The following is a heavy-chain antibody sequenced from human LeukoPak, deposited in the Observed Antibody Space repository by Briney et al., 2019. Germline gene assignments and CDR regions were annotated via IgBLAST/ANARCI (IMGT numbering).Heavy chain of an antibody. CDR1: GYTFTSYG. CDR2: ISAYNGNT. V-gene: IGHV1-18*01. D-gene: IGHD2-2*01. Sequence: ASVTVSCKASGYTFTSYGINWVRQAPGQGLEWMGWISAYNGNTNYAQKLQGRVTMNTDPSTSTAYMELRSLRSDDTAVYYCARVSRASNIVVVPAAMDYWGQGTLVTVSS. CDR3: ARVSRASNIVVVPAAMDY. J-gene: IGHJ4*02.